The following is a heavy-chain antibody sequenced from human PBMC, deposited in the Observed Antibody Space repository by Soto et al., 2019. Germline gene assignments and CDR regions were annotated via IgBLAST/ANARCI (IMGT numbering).Heavy chain of an antibody. V-gene: IGHV4-59*01. D-gene: IGHD3-10*01. CDR2: IYYSGST. CDR3: ARSDYGSGSYGMIDY. J-gene: IGHJ4*02. CDR1: GGSISSYY. Sequence: LSLTCTVSGGSISSYYWSWIRQPPGKGLEWIGYIYYSGSTNYNPSLKSRVTISVDTSKNQFSLKLSSVTAADTAVYYCARSDYGSGSYGMIDYWGQGTLVTVSS.